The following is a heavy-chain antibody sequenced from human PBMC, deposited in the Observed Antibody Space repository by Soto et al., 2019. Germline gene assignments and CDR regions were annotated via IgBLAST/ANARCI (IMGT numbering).Heavy chain of an antibody. CDR2: INHSGST. J-gene: IGHJ5*02. V-gene: IGHV4-34*01. Sequence: SETLSLTCAVYGGSFSGYYWSWIRQPPGKGLEWIGEINHSGSTNYNPSLKSRVTISVDTSKNQFSLKLSSVTAADTAVYYCARGKMYYYGSGSLNWAHKQENWFDPWGQGTLVTVSS. CDR3: ARGKMYYYGSGSLNWAHKQENWFDP. D-gene: IGHD3-10*01. CDR1: GGSFSGYY.